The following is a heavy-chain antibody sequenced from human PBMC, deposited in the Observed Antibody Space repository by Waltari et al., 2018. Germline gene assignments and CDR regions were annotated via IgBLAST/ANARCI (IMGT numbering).Heavy chain of an antibody. V-gene: IGHV3-21*03. CDR3: ARFSGDWFDP. J-gene: IGHJ5*02. Sequence: EVQLVESGGGLVKPGGSLRLSCAASGFTFSSSRMNWVRQAPGKGLEWVSSISSSSSYIYYADSVKGRFTISRDNAKNSLYLQMNSLRAEDTAVYYCARFSGDWFDPWGQGTLVTVSS. CDR1: GFTFSSSR. CDR2: ISSSSSYI.